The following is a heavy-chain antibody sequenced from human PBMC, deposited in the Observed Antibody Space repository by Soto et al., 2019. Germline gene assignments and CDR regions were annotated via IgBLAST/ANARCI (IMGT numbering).Heavy chain of an antibody. V-gene: IGHV3-23*01. CDR1: GFTFSTYA. J-gene: IGHJ4*02. Sequence: GGSLRLSCATSGFTFSTYAMSGVRQAPGKGLEWVSAISGSGGTTYYADSVKGRFTISRDNSKNTLHLQMNSLRAEDTAVYYCAKGYRYCSGGTCYHNYFDYWGQGTLVTVS. D-gene: IGHD2-15*01. CDR3: AKGYRYCSGGTCYHNYFDY. CDR2: ISGSGGTT.